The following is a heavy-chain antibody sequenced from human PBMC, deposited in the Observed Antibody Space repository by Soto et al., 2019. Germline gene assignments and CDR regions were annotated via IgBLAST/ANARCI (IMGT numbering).Heavy chain of an antibody. CDR3: ARSDGYNFNWLDS. Sequence: QVQLVQSGAEVKTPGASVKVSCKASGYTFATYDINWVRQAPGQGLEWMGWMNPNSGNTGYAQKFHCRLXMTRDTALSVAHMELSSLRNEDTAVYYCARSDGYNFNWLDSWGQGTLVTVSA. J-gene: IGHJ5*01. CDR2: MNPNSGNT. CDR1: GYTFATYD. V-gene: IGHV1-8*01. D-gene: IGHD2-21*01.